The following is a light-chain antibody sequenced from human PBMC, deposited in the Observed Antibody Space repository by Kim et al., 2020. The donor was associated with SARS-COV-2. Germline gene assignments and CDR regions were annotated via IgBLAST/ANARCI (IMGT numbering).Light chain of an antibody. CDR3: QAWDSTTVI. CDR1: KLGDKY. Sequence: SYELTQPPSVSVSPGQTAYITCSGDKLGDKYACWYQHRPGQSPVLVIHEDSQRPSGIPERFSGSKSGDTATLTIGGAQAMDEADYYCQAWDSTTVIFGGGTQLTVL. CDR2: EDS. J-gene: IGLJ2*01. V-gene: IGLV3-1*01.